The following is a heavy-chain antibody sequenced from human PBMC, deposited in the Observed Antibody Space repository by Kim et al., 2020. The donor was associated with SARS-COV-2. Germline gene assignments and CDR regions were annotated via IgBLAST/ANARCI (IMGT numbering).Heavy chain of an antibody. V-gene: IGHV3-33*06. D-gene: IGHD3-3*01. CDR3: AKNRLRFLERGYYYYGMDV. CDR2: IWYDGSNK. Sequence: GGSLRLSCAASGFTFSSYGMHWVRQAPGKGLEWVAVIWYDGSNKYYADSVKGRFTISRDNSKNTLYLQMNSLRAEDTAVYYCAKNRLRFLERGYYYYGMDVWGQGTTVTVSS. J-gene: IGHJ6*02. CDR1: GFTFSSYG.